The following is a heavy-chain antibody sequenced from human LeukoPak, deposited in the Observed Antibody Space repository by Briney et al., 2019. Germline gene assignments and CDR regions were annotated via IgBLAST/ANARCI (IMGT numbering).Heavy chain of an antibody. CDR3: ARALNYYDGAGLDY. D-gene: IGHD3-10*01. CDR1: GFTFSDNS. V-gene: IGHV3-49*04. Sequence: GGSLRLSCTVSGFTFSDNSLTWVRQAPGKGVEWVTSFISKAYDETPKYAESVKGRFTVSRDDSKDTAYLHMNSLKIEDTAVYYCARALNYYDGAGLDYWGQGTLVTVSS. CDR2: FISKAYDETP. J-gene: IGHJ4*02.